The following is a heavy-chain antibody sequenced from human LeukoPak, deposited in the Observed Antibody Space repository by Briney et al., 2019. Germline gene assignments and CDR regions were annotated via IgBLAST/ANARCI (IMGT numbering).Heavy chain of an antibody. CDR2: ISPANGNT. J-gene: IGHJ3*02. D-gene: IGHD1-1*01. Sequence: ASVKVSCQAFGYTFGTSSISWVRQAPGQRLEWMGWISPANGNTHYEQGVQGRVTMTTDTSRSTAYMELRNLRYDDTAMYYCTRVRDSNNWWGAFDIWGQGTMVTVSS. V-gene: IGHV1-18*01. CDR1: GYTFGTSS. CDR3: TRVRDSNNWWGAFDI.